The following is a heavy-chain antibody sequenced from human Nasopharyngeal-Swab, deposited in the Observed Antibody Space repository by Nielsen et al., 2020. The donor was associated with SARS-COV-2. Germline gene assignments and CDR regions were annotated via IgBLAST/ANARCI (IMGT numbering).Heavy chain of an antibody. J-gene: IGHJ6*02. Sequence: GGSLRLSCAASGFTFDDYAMHWVRQAPGKGLGWVSGISWNSGSIAYADSVKGRFTISRDNAKNSLYLQMNSLRREDTAFYYCAKGYSSGWATNYYCGIDVWGQGTTVTVSS. D-gene: IGHD6-25*01. CDR3: AKGYSSGWATNYYCGIDV. CDR2: ISWNSGSI. V-gene: IGHV3-9*01. CDR1: GFTFDDYA.